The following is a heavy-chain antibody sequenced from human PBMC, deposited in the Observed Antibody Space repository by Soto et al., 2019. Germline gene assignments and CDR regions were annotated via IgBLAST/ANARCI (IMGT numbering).Heavy chain of an antibody. J-gene: IGHJ3*02. CDR1: GYTFTSYG. CDR3: ARAPTLGDYAEKGAFDI. Sequence: GPVKVSCKASGYTFTSYGISWVRQAPGQGLEWMGWISAYNGNTNYAQKLQGRVTMTTDTSTSTAYMELRSLRSDDTAVYYCARAPTLGDYAEKGAFDIWGQGTMVTVSS. V-gene: IGHV1-18*01. D-gene: IGHD4-17*01. CDR2: ISAYNGNT.